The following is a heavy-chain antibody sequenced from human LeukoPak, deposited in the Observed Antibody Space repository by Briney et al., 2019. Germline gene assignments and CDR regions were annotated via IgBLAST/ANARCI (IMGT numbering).Heavy chain of an antibody. V-gene: IGHV4-30-4*01. CDR3: ARDPLTTLGGGAFDI. Sequence: PSETLSLTRTVSGGSISSGDYYWSWIRQPPGKGLEWIGYIYYSGSTYYNPSLKSRVTISVDTSKNQFSLKLSSVTAADTAVYYCARDPLTTLGGGAFDIWGQGTMVTVSS. J-gene: IGHJ3*02. CDR2: IYYSGST. D-gene: IGHD3-16*01. CDR1: GGSISSGDYY.